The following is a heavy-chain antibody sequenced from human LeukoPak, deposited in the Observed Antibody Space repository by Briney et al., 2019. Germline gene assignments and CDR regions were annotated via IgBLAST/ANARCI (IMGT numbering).Heavy chain of an antibody. CDR1: GYTFTSYY. CDR2: INPSGGST. D-gene: IGHD3-22*01. Sequence: ASVKVSCKASGYTFTSYYMHWVRQAPGQGLEWMGIINPSGGSTSYAQKFQGRVTMTRDTSTSTVYMELSSLRSGDTAVYYCARAQADYYDSSGYPIPFDYWGQGTLVTVSS. CDR3: ARAQADYYDSSGYPIPFDY. J-gene: IGHJ4*02. V-gene: IGHV1-46*01.